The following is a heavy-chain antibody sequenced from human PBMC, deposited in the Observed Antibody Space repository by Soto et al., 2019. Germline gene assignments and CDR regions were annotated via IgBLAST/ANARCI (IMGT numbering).Heavy chain of an antibody. CDR3: ARSRKDCTNGVCPASPRRVANWFDP. J-gene: IGHJ5*02. CDR2: IYYSGST. D-gene: IGHD2-8*01. CDR1: GGSISSGGYY. V-gene: IGHV4-31*03. Sequence: SETLSLTCTVSGGSISSGGYYWSWIRQHPGKGLEWIGYIYYSGSTYYNPSLKSRVTISVDTSKNQFSLKLSSVTAADTAVYYCARSRKDCTNGVCPASPRRVANWFDPWGQGTLVTVSS.